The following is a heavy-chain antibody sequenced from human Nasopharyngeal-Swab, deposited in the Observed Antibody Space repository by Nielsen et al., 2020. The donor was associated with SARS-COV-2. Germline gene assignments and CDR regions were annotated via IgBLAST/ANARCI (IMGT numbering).Heavy chain of an antibody. CDR3: TSPGSYDILTGYSRSNDAFDI. CDR2: IKSKTDGGTT. J-gene: IGHJ3*02. D-gene: IGHD3-9*01. V-gene: IGHV3-15*01. Sequence: WIRQPPGKGLEWVGRIKSKTDGGTTDYAVPVKGRFTISRDDSKNTLYLQMNSLKTEDTAVYYCTSPGSYDILTGYSRSNDAFDIWGQGTMVTVSS.